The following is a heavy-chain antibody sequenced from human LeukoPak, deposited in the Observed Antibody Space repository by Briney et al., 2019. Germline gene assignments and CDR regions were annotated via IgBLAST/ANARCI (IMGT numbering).Heavy chain of an antibody. CDR2: IKQDGSEK. CDR1: GFTFSSYW. J-gene: IGHJ6*03. Sequence: GGSLRLSCAASGFTFSSYWMNWVRQAPGKGLEWVANIKQDGSEKFYVESVKGRFTISRDNAKNSLYLQMNSLRAEDTAVYYCARAGSGYDSTSHYFYYMDVWGKGTTVTVS. CDR3: ARAGSGYDSTSHYFYYMDV. D-gene: IGHD5-12*01. V-gene: IGHV3-7*01.